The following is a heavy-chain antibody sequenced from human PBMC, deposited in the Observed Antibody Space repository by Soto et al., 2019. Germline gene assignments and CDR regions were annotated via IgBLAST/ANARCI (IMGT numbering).Heavy chain of an antibody. CDR3: ARPHPVIGRYFDY. D-gene: IGHD1-26*01. J-gene: IGHJ4*02. CDR2: IIPIFGTA. V-gene: IGHV1-69*13. Sequence: TVKVSCKASGGTFSSYAISWVRQAPGQGLEWMGGIIPIFGTANYAQKFQGRVTITADESTSTAYMELSSLRSEDTAVYYCARPHPVIGRYFDYWGQGTLVTVSS. CDR1: GGTFSSYA.